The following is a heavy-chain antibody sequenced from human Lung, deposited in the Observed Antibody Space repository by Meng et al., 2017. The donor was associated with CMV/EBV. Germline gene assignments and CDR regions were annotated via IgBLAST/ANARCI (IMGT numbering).Heavy chain of an antibody. D-gene: IGHD5-18*01. Sequence: GGSLRLSCAASGFTFSNYWMSWVRQAPGKGLEGVANIKQNGSEKYYVDSVKGRFTISRDNAKNPLYLQMNSLRAEDTDVYYCARDWGRSYGSDWGQGTLVTVSS. V-gene: IGHV3-7*01. CDR3: ARDWGRSYGSD. CDR2: IKQNGSEK. CDR1: GFTFSNYW. J-gene: IGHJ4*02.